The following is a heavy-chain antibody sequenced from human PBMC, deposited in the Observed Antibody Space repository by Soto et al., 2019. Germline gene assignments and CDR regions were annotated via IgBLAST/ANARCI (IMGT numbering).Heavy chain of an antibody. CDR3: AKDGPYYYGSGSYYGVDY. Sequence: EVQLVESGGGLVQPGGSLRLSCAASGFTFSSYAMHWVRQAPGKGLEYVSAISPDGRNTYYANSVKGRFTISRDNSKDTLYLQMGSLRAEDMAVYYCAKDGPYYYGSGSYYGVDYWGQGTLVTVSS. V-gene: IGHV3-64*01. CDR1: GFTFSSYA. D-gene: IGHD3-10*01. J-gene: IGHJ4*02. CDR2: ISPDGRNT.